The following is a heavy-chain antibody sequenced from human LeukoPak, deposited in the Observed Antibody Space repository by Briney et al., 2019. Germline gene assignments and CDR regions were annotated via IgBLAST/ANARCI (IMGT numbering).Heavy chain of an antibody. CDR2: IYYSGTA. V-gene: IGHV4-59*01. CDR1: GGPISNYQ. D-gene: IGHD4-23*01. Sequence: SETLSLTCTLSGGPISNYQWSWIRQPPGKGLEWIGNIYYSGTANYNPSLKSRVIISVDTSKNQFSLKLSPVTAADTAVYYCAGSSVVTPPFDYWGQGTLVTVSS. J-gene: IGHJ4*02. CDR3: AGSSVVTPPFDY.